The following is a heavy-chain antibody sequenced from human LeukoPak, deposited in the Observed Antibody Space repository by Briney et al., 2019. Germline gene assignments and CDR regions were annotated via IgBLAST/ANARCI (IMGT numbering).Heavy chain of an antibody. Sequence: GRSLRLSCAASGFTFSSYEMNWVRQAPGKGLEWVSCISSSGSTIYYADSVKGRFTISRDNAKNSLYLQMNSLRAEDTAVYYCARGLAYCGGDCYSRAYYFGYWGQGALVTVSS. D-gene: IGHD2-21*02. V-gene: IGHV3-48*03. J-gene: IGHJ4*02. CDR2: ISSSGSTI. CDR1: GFTFSSYE. CDR3: ARGLAYCGGDCYSRAYYFGY.